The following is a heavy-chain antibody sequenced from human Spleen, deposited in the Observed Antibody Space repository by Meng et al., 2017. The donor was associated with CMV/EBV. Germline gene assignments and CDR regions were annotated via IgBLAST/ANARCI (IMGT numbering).Heavy chain of an antibody. Sequence: GGSLRLSCAASGFSFSIYSMHWVRQAPGKGLEWVAVISYDGSKKYYADFVKGRFTVSRDNSKNTLYLQMSSPRVDDTAVYYCARGVSSIAARPGFDYWGQGTLVTVSS. V-gene: IGHV3-30-3*01. J-gene: IGHJ4*02. CDR2: ISYDGSKK. CDR3: ARGVSSIAARPGFDY. CDR1: GFSFSIYS. D-gene: IGHD6-6*01.